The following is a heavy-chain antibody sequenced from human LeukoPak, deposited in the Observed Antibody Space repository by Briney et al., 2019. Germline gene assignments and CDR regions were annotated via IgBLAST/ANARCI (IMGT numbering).Heavy chain of an antibody. Sequence: ASVKVSCKASGYTFTGYYMHWVRQAPGQGLEWMGWINPNSGGTNYAQKFQGRVTMTRDTSISTAYMELSRLRSDDTAVYYCARRVPYYYDSSGYYHDYWGQGTLVTVSS. V-gene: IGHV1-2*02. D-gene: IGHD3-22*01. CDR1: GYTFTGYY. J-gene: IGHJ4*02. CDR3: ARRVPYYYDSSGYYHDY. CDR2: INPNSGGT.